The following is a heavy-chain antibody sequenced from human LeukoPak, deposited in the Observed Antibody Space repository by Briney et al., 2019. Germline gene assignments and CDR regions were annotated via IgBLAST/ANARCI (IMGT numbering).Heavy chain of an antibody. D-gene: IGHD2-21*02. CDR1: GFTFSSYG. V-gene: IGHV3-30*18. CDR2: ISYDGSNK. Sequence: PGGSLRLSCAASGFTFSSYGMHWVRQAPGKGLEWVAVISYDGSNKYFADSVKGRFTISRDNSKNTLYLQMNSLRAEDTAVYYCAKDRSSYCGGDCGAFDIWGQGTMVTVSS. J-gene: IGHJ3*02. CDR3: AKDRSSYCGGDCGAFDI.